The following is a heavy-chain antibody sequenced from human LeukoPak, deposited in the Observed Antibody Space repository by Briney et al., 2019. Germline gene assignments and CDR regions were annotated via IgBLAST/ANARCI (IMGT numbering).Heavy chain of an antibody. V-gene: IGHV4-59*01. Sequence: SETLSLTCTVSGGSISSYYWSWIRQPPGKGLEWIGYIYYSGSTNYNPPLKSRVTISVDTSKNQFSLKLSSVTAADTAVYYCASYVGYCSSTSCSNDAFDIWGQGTMVTVSS. D-gene: IGHD2-2*01. CDR2: IYYSGST. J-gene: IGHJ3*02. CDR3: ASYVGYCSSTSCSNDAFDI. CDR1: GGSISSYY.